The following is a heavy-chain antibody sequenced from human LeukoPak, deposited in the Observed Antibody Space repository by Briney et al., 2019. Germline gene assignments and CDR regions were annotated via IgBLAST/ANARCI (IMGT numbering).Heavy chain of an antibody. V-gene: IGHV3-23*01. J-gene: IGHJ4*02. CDR1: GFTFSRTA. CDR2: IGGSGAGT. Sequence: PGGSLRLSCAASGFTFSRTAMSWVRQAPGKGLQWVATIGGSGAGTYYAASLKGRFNISRDNSKNTLYLQMNSLRTEDTATYYCAKDANYVRSGSFFIPFDYWGQGTLVTVHS. CDR3: AKDANYVRSGSFFIPFDY. D-gene: IGHD4/OR15-4a*01.